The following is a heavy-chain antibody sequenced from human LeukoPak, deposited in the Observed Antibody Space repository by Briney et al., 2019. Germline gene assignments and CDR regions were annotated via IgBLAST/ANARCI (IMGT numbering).Heavy chain of an antibody. CDR1: GGTFSSYA. V-gene: IGHV1-18*01. D-gene: IGHD1-14*01. CDR2: ISAYNGDT. J-gene: IGHJ4*02. Sequence: ASLKVSCKASGGTFSSYAISWVRQAPGQGLEWMEWISAYNGDTNYAQKLQGRVTTTTDTSTSTAYMELRSLRSDDTAIYYCARETGAGSSIDYWGQGTLVTVSS. CDR3: ARETGAGSSIDY.